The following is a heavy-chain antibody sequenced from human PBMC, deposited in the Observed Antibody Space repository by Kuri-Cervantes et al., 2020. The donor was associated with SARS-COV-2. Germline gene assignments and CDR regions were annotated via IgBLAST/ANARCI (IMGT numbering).Heavy chain of an antibody. CDR2: MNPNSGNT. D-gene: IGHD2-2*01. J-gene: IGHJ6*03. CDR3: ARGKVPAAIWAGSYYYYYMDV. V-gene: IGHV1-8*02. Sequence: ASVKVSCKASGGTFSSYAISRVRQAPGQGLEWMGWMNPNSGNTGYAQKFQGRVTMTRNTSVSTAYMELSSLRSEDTAVYYCARGKVPAAIWAGSYYYYYMDVWGKGTTVTVSS. CDR1: GGTFSSYA.